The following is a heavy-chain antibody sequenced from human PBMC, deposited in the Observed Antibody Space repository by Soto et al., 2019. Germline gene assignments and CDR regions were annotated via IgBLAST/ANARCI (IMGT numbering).Heavy chain of an antibody. V-gene: IGHV3-48*04. CDR2: ISNSSSTK. CDR3: ARGGAARPDY. Sequence: EVQLVESGGGLVQPGRSLRLSCAASGFTFSTYGMDWVRQAPGKGLEWVAYISNSSSTKSYADAVKGRFTISRDNTKNALYLQMNSLRAEDTAVYYCARGGAARPDYWGQGTLVTVSS. CDR1: GFTFSTYG. J-gene: IGHJ4*02.